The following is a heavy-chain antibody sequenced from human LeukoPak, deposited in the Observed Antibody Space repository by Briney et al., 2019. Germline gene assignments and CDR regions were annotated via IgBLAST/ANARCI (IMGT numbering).Heavy chain of an antibody. CDR2: ISGSGGST. CDR3: AKDEGYDSSGYYGDY. V-gene: IGHV3-23*01. Sequence: GASLRLSCAASGFTFSSYAMSWVRQAPGKGLEWVSAISGSGGSTYYADSVKGRFTISRDNSKNTLYLQMNSLRAEDTAVYYCAKDEGYDSSGYYGDYWGQGTLVTVSS. J-gene: IGHJ4*02. D-gene: IGHD3-22*01. CDR1: GFTFSSYA.